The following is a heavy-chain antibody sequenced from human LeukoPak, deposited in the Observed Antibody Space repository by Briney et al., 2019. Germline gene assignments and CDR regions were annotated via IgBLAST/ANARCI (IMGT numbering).Heavy chain of an antibody. J-gene: IGHJ2*01. CDR3: ARPRCGVNGPYAWYFDL. V-gene: IGHV4-39*01. D-gene: IGHD2-21*01. CDR2: IFYSGST. CDR1: GGSMRSIDYH. Sequence: SETLSLTCIVSGGSMRSIDYHWGWIRQPPGKGLELIGNIFYSGSTHYNPSLKSRVSIAVDTSNNQFSLELRSVSAADTAVYFCARPRCGVNGPYAWYFDLWGPGTLVTVSS.